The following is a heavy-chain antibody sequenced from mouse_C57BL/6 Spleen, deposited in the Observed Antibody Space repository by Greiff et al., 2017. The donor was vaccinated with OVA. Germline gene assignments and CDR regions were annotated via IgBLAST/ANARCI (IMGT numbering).Heavy chain of an antibody. CDR1: GYTFTSYW. CDR2: IHPNSGST. Sequence: QVQLKQPGAELVKPGASVKLSCKASGYTFTSYWMHWVKQRPGQGLEWIGMIHPNSGSTNYNEKFKSKATLTVDKSSSTAYMQLSSLTSEDSAVYYCAREGDITTVVALDYWGQGTTLTVSS. CDR3: AREGDITTVVALDY. J-gene: IGHJ2*01. V-gene: IGHV1-64*01. D-gene: IGHD1-1*01.